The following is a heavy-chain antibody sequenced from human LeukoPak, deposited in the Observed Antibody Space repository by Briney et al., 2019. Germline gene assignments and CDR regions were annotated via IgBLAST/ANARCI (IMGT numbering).Heavy chain of an antibody. D-gene: IGHD4-17*01. CDR1: GGTFSSYA. CDR3: ASVGMTGLTTVTTSGAFDI. Sequence: SVKVSCKASGGTFSSYAISWVRQAPGQGLEWMRRIIPIFGTANYAQKFQGRVTITADKSTSTAYMELSSLRSEDTAVYYCASVGMTGLTTVTTSGAFDIWGQGTMVTVSS. V-gene: IGHV1-69*06. J-gene: IGHJ3*02. CDR2: IIPIFGTA.